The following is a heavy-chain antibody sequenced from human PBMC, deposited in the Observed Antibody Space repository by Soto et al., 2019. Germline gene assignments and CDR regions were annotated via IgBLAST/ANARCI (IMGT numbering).Heavy chain of an antibody. J-gene: IGHJ4*02. CDR1: GGSISSGGYS. CDR3: ARAGGLGAVAADY. CDR2: IYHSGST. D-gene: IGHD6-19*01. Sequence: SETLSLTCAVYGGSISSGGYSWSWIRQPPGKGLEWIGYIYHSGSTYYNPSLKSRVTISVDRSKNQFSLKLSSVTAADTAVYYCARAGGLGAVAADYWGQGTLVTV. V-gene: IGHV4-30-2*01.